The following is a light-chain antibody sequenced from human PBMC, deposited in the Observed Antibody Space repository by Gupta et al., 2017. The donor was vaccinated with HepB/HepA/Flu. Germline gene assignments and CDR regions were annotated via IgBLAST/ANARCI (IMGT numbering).Light chain of an antibody. CDR1: QSVSIY. CDR3: QQGSNWPLT. Sequence: EIVLTQSPATLSLSPGERATLSCRASQSVSIYLAWYQQKPGQTPRLLIYDTSNRATGIPARFSGRGSGTDFTLTISSLEPEDFAVYYCQQGSNWPLTFGGGSKVEIK. J-gene: IGKJ4*01. V-gene: IGKV3-11*01. CDR2: DTS.